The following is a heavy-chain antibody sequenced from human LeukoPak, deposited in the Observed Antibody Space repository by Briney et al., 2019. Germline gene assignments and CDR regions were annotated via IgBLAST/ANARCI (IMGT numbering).Heavy chain of an antibody. CDR2: IKQDGSEK. D-gene: IGHD3-10*01. Sequence: SGGSLRLSCAASGFTFSSYWMSWVRQAPGKGLEWVANIKQDGSEKYYVDSVKGRFTSSRDNAKNSLYLQMNSLRAEDTAVYYCARDFFWTYYYGSGSYIDYWGQGTLVTVSS. J-gene: IGHJ4*02. CDR1: GFTFSSYW. CDR3: ARDFFWTYYYGSGSYIDY. V-gene: IGHV3-7*01.